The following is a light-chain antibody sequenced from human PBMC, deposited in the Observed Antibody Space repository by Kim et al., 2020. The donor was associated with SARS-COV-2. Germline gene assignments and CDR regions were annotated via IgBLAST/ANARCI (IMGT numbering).Light chain of an antibody. CDR3: QRYNSYPYS. J-gene: IGKJ2*03. CDR1: QSISSW. CDR2: TAS. V-gene: IGKV1-5*03. Sequence: LSASVGDRVTITCRASQSISSWLVCYQQKPGKAPKLLIYTASSLDSRVPSRFSGSGAGTEFPLTISSLQPDDFASYYCQRYNSYPYSFGPGTKLEI.